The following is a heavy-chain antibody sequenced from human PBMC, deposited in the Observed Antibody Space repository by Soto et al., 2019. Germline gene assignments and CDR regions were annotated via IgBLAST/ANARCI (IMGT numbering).Heavy chain of an antibody. CDR1: GDSIISSDFY. CDR3: ARQSLAPRKTKWFET. Sequence: SETLSLTCTVSGDSIISSDFYWGWVRQPPGKGLEWIGSIFYLGSSYYNPSLKSRVTMSVDTSKNQFSLRLRSVTAADTDLYFCARQSLAPRKTKWFETRGQGIMVT. J-gene: IGHJ5*02. CDR2: IFYLGSS. V-gene: IGHV4-39*01. D-gene: IGHD3-3*02.